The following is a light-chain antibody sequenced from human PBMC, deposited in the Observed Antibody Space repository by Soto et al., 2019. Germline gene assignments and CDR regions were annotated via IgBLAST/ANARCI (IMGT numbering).Light chain of an antibody. Sequence: QSVLTQPASVSGSPGQSITISCTGSSSDVGGYNYVSWYQQHPGRAPKLMIYDVSDRPSGVSNRFSGSKSGNTASLTISGLQPEDEADYYCSSYSLTSTVLFGGGTKLTVL. CDR2: DVS. CDR1: SSDVGGYNY. CDR3: SSYSLTSTVL. J-gene: IGLJ2*01. V-gene: IGLV2-14*03.